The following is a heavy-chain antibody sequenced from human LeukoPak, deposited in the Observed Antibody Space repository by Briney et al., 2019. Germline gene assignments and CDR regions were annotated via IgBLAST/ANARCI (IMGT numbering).Heavy chain of an antibody. CDR1: GFTFSNYW. Sequence: GGSLRRSCAASGFTFSNYWMHWVRQAPGKGLAWVSRINSDGSNTLYADSVKGRFTISRDNAKNTLYLHMNSLRAEDMAVYYCARRPIFDYWGQGPLVTVPS. CDR2: INSDGSNT. V-gene: IGHV3-74*01. J-gene: IGHJ4*02. D-gene: IGHD3-9*01. CDR3: ARRPIFDY.